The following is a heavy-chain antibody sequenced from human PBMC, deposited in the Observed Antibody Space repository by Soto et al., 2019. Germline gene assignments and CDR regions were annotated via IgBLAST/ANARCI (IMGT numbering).Heavy chain of an antibody. CDR1: GFFLRDFG. J-gene: IGHJ4*02. D-gene: IGHD2-2*01. CDR2: IWYDGSNT. CDR3: ASPVECSTTSCIR. Sequence: PGGSLRLSCVASGFFLRDFGMHWVRQAPGKGLEWVSVIWYDGSNTYQGESVKGRFTMSRDISKNTLYLQMNSLRPEDTAVYYCASPVECSTTSCIRWGQGTRVTVAS. V-gene: IGHV3-33*01.